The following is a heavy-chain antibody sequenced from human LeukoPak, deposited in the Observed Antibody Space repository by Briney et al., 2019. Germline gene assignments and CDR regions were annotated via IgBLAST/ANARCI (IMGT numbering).Heavy chain of an antibody. CDR1: GFTFSSYA. CDR2: ISGSGGST. J-gene: IGHJ1*01. D-gene: IGHD3-22*01. V-gene: IGHV3-23*01. Sequence: GSLSLSCAASGFTFSSYAMSWVRQAPGKGLEWVSAISGSGGSTYYADSVKGRFTISRDNSKNTLYLQMNSLRAEDTAVYYCAKVGAYYYDSSGYYTDWGQGTLVTVSS. CDR3: AKVGAYYYDSSGYYTD.